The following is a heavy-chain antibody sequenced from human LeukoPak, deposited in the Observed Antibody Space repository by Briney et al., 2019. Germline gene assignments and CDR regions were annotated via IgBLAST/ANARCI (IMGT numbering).Heavy chain of an antibody. CDR1: DDSITIYY. Sequence: SETLSLTCTVSDDSITIYYWSWIRQPPGKGLEYIGYIYYSGSTNYNPSLKSRVTISVDTSKNQFSLKLSSVTAADTAVYYCARGAAASYWGQGTLVTVSS. CDR2: IYYSGST. J-gene: IGHJ4*02. D-gene: IGHD6-25*01. V-gene: IGHV4-59*01. CDR3: ARGAAASY.